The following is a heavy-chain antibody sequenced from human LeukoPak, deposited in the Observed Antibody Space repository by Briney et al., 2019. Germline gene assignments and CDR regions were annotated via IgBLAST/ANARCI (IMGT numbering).Heavy chain of an antibody. D-gene: IGHD3-9*01. CDR1: GFSFSSYT. CDR3: AKDLFGGGDILTVYSH. J-gene: IGHJ4*02. CDR2: ISGSGGST. V-gene: IGHV3-23*01. Sequence: GGSLRLSCAASGFSFSSYTMSWVRQAPGKGLEWVSAISGSGGSTYYADSVKGRFTISRDNSKNTLYLQMNSLRAEDTAVYYCAKDLFGGGDILTVYSHWGQGTLVTVSS.